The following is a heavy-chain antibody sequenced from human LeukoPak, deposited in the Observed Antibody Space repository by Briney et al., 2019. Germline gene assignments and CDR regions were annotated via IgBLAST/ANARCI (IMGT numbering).Heavy chain of an antibody. CDR2: IKEDGSEK. CDR3: ARDYSGGWNDY. Sequence: PGGSLRLSYAAAGFTFSRYWMSWVRQATGKGLECVAKIKEDGSEKHYVDSVKGRFTISRDNAKNSLYLQMNSLRAEDTAVYYCARDYSGGWNDYWGQGIRVTVSS. CDR1: GFTFSRYW. J-gene: IGHJ4*02. D-gene: IGHD1-26*01. V-gene: IGHV3-7*01.